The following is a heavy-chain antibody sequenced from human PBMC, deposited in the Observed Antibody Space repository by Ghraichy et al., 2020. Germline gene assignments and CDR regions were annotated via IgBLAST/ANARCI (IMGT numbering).Heavy chain of an antibody. D-gene: IGHD1-26*01. CDR2: IIPIFGTA. J-gene: IGHJ4*02. Sequence: SVKVSCKASGGTFSSYSISWVRQAPGQGLEWMGGIIPIFGTANYAQKFQGRVTITADESTNTAYMELSSLRSEDTAVYYCARDLGGVGATQFDYWGQGTLVTVSS. V-gene: IGHV1-69*13. CDR3: ARDLGGVGATQFDY. CDR1: GGTFSSYS.